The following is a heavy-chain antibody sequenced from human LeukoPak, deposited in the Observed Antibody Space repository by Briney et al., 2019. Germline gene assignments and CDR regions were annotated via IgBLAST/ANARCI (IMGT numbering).Heavy chain of an antibody. CDR3: ARVRGSGYYYYGMDV. CDR2: ISSSSSYI. V-gene: IGHV3-21*01. J-gene: IGHJ6*02. D-gene: IGHD6-19*01. Sequence: GGSLRLSCAASGFTFSSYSMTWVRQAPGKGLEWVSSISSSSSYIYYADSVKGRFTISRDNAKNSLYLQMNSLRAEDTAVYYCARVRGSGYYYYGMDVWGQGTTVTVSS. CDR1: GFTFSSYS.